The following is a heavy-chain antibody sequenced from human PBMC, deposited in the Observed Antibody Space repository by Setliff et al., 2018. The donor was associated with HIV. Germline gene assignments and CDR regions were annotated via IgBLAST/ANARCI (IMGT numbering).Heavy chain of an antibody. V-gene: IGHV4-39*07. CDR1: GGSISSSNYY. Sequence: SETLSLTCTVSGGSISSSNYYWGWIRQSPGKGLEWIGSVFYSGNTYYNPSLKTRVTISVNTYKNQFSLTLRSVTAADTAVYYCARDTLTMVRGVMFVPTESYLGMDVWGQGTTVTAP. J-gene: IGHJ6*02. CDR2: VFYSGNT. D-gene: IGHD3-10*01. CDR3: ARDTLTMVRGVMFVPTESYLGMDV.